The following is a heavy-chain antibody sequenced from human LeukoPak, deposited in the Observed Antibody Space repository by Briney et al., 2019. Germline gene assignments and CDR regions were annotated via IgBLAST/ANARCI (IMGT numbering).Heavy chain of an antibody. CDR1: GFSFSSYG. CDR2: ISDSGDST. D-gene: IGHD1-1*01. CDR3: ARDPRTVRI. J-gene: IGHJ4*02. V-gene: IGHV3-23*01. Sequence: GGSLRLSCAASGFSFSSYGMSWVRQAPGKGLEWVSGISDSGDSTYYADSVKGRFTISRDISKNTLFLQMNSLRVEDTAIYYCARDPRTVRIWGQGTLVTVSS.